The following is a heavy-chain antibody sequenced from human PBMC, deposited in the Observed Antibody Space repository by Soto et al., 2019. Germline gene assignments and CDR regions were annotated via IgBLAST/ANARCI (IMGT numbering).Heavy chain of an antibody. CDR2: IYYSGST. Sequence: QLQLQESGPGLVKPSETLSLTCTVSGGSISSSSYYWGWIRQPPGKGLEWIGSIYYSGSTYYHPSLKSRVTIAVDTSKNQVSLKLSSVTAADTAVYYCARHGVGDSSGWYFDYWGQGTLVTVSS. D-gene: IGHD6-19*01. J-gene: IGHJ4*02. CDR3: ARHGVGDSSGWYFDY. V-gene: IGHV4-39*01. CDR1: GGSISSSSYY.